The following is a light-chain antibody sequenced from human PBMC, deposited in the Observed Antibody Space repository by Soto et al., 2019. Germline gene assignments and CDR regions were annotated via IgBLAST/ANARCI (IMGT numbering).Light chain of an antibody. CDR2: DAS. V-gene: IGKV3-11*01. CDR1: QSVSSY. Sequence: PGERATLSCRASQSVSSYLAWYQQKPGQAPRLLIYDASNRVTGIPARFSGSGSGTDFALTISSLEPEDFAVYYCQQRTSGPPTFGGGTKVEIK. CDR3: QQRTSGPPT. J-gene: IGKJ4*01.